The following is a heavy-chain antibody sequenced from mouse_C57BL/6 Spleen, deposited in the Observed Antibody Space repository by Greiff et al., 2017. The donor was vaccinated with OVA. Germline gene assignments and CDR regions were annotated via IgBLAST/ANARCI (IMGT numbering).Heavy chain of an antibody. V-gene: IGHV1-15*01. CDR1: GYTFTVYE. Sequence: QVQLQQSGAELVRPGASVTLSCKASGYTFTVYEMHWVKQTPVHGLEWIGAIDPETGGTAYNQKFKGKAILTADKSSSTAYMELRSLTSEDSAVYYCTRFSYGNYFDYWGQGTTLTVSS. J-gene: IGHJ2*01. CDR2: IDPETGGT. D-gene: IGHD2-1*01. CDR3: TRFSYGNYFDY.